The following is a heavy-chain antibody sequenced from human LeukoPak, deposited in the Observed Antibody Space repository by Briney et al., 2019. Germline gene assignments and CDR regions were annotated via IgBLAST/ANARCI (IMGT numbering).Heavy chain of an antibody. Sequence: SETLSLTCTVSGYSISSGYYWGWLRQPPGKGLEWIGSIYHSGSTYYNPSLKSRVTISVDTSKNQFSLKLSSVTAADTAVYYCARSGYGSITIFGVVIIGYFGYWGQGTLVTVSS. D-gene: IGHD3-3*01. CDR2: IYHSGST. J-gene: IGHJ4*02. CDR1: GYSISSGYY. CDR3: ARSGYGSITIFGVVIIGYFGY. V-gene: IGHV4-38-2*02.